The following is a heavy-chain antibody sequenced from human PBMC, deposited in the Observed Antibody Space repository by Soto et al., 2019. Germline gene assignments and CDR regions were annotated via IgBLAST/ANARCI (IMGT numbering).Heavy chain of an antibody. CDR2: IIPIFGTA. V-gene: IGHV1-69*13. CDR3: ARAWSYYYDSSGYEFDY. D-gene: IGHD3-22*01. J-gene: IGHJ4*02. CDR1: GGTFSSYA. Sequence: GASVKVSCKASGGTFSSYAISWVRQAPGQGLEWMGGIIPIFGTANYAQKFQGRVTITADESTSTAYMELSSLRSEDTAVYYCARAWSYYYDSSGYEFDYWGQGTLVTVPQ.